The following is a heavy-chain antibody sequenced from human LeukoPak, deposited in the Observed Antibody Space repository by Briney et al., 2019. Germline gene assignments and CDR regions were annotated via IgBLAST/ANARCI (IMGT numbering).Heavy chain of an antibody. CDR2: ISYDGSNK. CDR1: GFTFSSYA. V-gene: IGHV3-30*01. Sequence: GGSLRLSCAASGFTFSSYAMHWVRQAPGKGLEWVAVISYDGSNKYYADSVKGRFTISRDNSKNTLYLQMNSLRAEDTAAYYCAREGMVVAPRYSSYFDYWGQGTLVTVSS. CDR3: AREGMVVAPRYSSYFDY. J-gene: IGHJ4*02. D-gene: IGHD2-15*01.